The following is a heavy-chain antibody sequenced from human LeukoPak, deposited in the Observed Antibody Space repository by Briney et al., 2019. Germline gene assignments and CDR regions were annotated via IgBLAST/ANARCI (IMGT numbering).Heavy chain of an antibody. Sequence: SETLSLTCAVYGGSFSGYYWSWIRQPPGKGLEWIGEINHSGSTNYNPSLKSRVTISVDTSKNQFSLKLSSVTAADTAVYYCARTPRGVFRRGHYYYYMDVWGKGTTVTVSS. CDR1: GGSFSGYY. D-gene: IGHD1-26*01. V-gene: IGHV4-34*01. J-gene: IGHJ6*03. CDR3: ARTPRGVFRRGHYYYYMDV. CDR2: INHSGST.